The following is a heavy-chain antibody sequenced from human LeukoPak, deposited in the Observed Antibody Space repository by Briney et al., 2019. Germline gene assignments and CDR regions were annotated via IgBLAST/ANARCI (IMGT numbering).Heavy chain of an antibody. CDR2: INAANGNT. CDR3: ARVPGAVAGRWPFVY. V-gene: IGHV1-3*01. D-gene: IGHD6-19*01. J-gene: IGHJ4*02. CDR1: GYTFTRYA. Sequence: ASLKVSCKAAGYTFTRYAMHSVRQAPGQRREWMGWINAANGNTKYSQKFQARVTITRDRSACTAYMDLSRLRSEDTAVCYCARVPGAVAGRWPFVYWGQGTLVTVSS.